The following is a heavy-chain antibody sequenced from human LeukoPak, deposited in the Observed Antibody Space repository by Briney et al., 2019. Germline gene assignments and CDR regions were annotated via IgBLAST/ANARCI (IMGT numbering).Heavy chain of an antibody. CDR2: IKQDGSEK. Sequence: GGSLRLSCAASGFTFSSYWMSWVRQAPGKGLEWVANIKQDGSEKYYVDSVKGRFTISRDNAKNSLYLQMNSLRAEDTAVYYCARDIAAAGTELFDYWGQGTLVTVSS. CDR1: GFTFSSYW. V-gene: IGHV3-7*03. CDR3: ARDIAAAGTELFDY. D-gene: IGHD6-13*01. J-gene: IGHJ4*02.